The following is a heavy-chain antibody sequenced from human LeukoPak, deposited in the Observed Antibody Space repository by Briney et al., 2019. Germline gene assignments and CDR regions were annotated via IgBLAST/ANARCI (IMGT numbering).Heavy chain of an antibody. Sequence: ASATVSFMSSGYTFTAYYMHWVRQAPGQGLEWMGWINPNSGGTNYAQKFQGRVTMTRDTSISTAYMELSRLRSDDTAVYYCARERTLTSCYDYWGQGTLVTVSS. D-gene: IGHD2-15*01. J-gene: IGHJ4*02. V-gene: IGHV1-2*02. CDR3: ARERTLTSCYDY. CDR1: GYTFTAYY. CDR2: INPNSGGT.